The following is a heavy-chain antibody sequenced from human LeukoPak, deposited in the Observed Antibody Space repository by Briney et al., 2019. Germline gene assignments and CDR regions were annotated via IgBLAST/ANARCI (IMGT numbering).Heavy chain of an antibody. V-gene: IGHV4-39*07. J-gene: IGHJ4*02. CDR1: GGSISSSSYY. CDR2: IYYSGST. Sequence: SETLSLTCTVSGGSISSSSYYWGWIRQPPGKGLEWIGSIYYSGSTYYNPSLKSRVTISVDTSKNQFSLKLSSVTAADTAVYYCARAPPYSSGWYGYYFDYWGQGTLVTVSS. CDR3: ARAPPYSSGWYGYYFDY. D-gene: IGHD6-19*01.